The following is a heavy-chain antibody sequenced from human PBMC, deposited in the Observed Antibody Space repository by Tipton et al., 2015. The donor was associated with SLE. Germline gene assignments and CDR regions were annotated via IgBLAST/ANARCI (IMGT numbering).Heavy chain of an antibody. Sequence: TLSLTCTVSGGSVSSGSYYWSWIRQPAGKGLEWIGRIYTSGSTNYNPSLKSRVTISVDTSKNQFSLKLSSVTAADTAVYYCARLAYTSGWYHFWGQGVLVTVSS. CDR3: ARLAYTSGWYHF. D-gene: IGHD6-19*01. CDR2: IYTSGST. CDR1: GGSVSSGSYY. V-gene: IGHV4-61*02. J-gene: IGHJ4*02.